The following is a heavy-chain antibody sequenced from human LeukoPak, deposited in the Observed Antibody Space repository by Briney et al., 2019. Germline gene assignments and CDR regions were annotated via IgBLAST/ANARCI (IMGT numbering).Heavy chain of an antibody. Sequence: SETLSLTCTVSGGSISSNNYYWGWIRQPPGKGLEWIGSIYYSGSTNYNPSLKSRVTISVDTSKNQFSLKLSSLTAADTAVYYCARHKDSSSWRSFYYGMDVWGQGTTVTVSS. J-gene: IGHJ6*02. D-gene: IGHD6-19*01. CDR3: ARHKDSSSWRSFYYGMDV. CDR2: IYYSGST. V-gene: IGHV4-39*01. CDR1: GGSISSNNYY.